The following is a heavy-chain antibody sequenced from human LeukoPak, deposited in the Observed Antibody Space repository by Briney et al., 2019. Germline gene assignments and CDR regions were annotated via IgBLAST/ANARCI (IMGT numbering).Heavy chain of an antibody. CDR3: ASRGYSGYDLVDY. CDR2: INPNSGGT. V-gene: IGHV1-2*02. J-gene: IGHJ4*02. Sequence: ASVTVSCTASGYTFTGYYMHWVRQAPGQGVEWMGWINPNSGGTNYAQKFQGRVTMTRDTSISTAYKELSRLRSDDTAVYYCASRGYSGYDLVDYWGQGTLVTVSS. CDR1: GYTFTGYY. D-gene: IGHD5-12*01.